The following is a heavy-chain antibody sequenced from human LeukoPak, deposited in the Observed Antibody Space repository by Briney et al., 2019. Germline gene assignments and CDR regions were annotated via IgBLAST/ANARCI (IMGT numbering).Heavy chain of an antibody. V-gene: IGHV3-30*18. CDR2: ISYDGSNK. J-gene: IGHJ6*03. CDR1: GFTFSSYG. Sequence: SGGSLRLSCAASGFTFSSYGMHWVRQAPGKGLEWVAVISYDGSNKYYADSVKGRFTISRDNSKNTLYLQMNSLRAEDTAVYYCAKDLQETSASSWYGGYHYYYYMDVWGKGTTVTVSS. CDR3: AKDLQETSASSWYGGYHYYYYMDV. D-gene: IGHD6-13*01.